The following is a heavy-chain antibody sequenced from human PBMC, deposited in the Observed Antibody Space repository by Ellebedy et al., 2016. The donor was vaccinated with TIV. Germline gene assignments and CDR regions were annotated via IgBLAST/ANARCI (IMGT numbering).Heavy chain of an antibody. CDR2: ISSSSSYI. Sequence: GESLKISCAASGFTFSSYSMNWVRQAPGKGLEWVSSISSSSSYIYYADSVKGRFTISRDNAKNSLYLQMNSLRAEDTAVYYCARDWGGYCTNGVCYNPFDYWGQGTLVTVSS. CDR3: ARDWGGYCTNGVCYNPFDY. D-gene: IGHD2-8*01. J-gene: IGHJ4*02. V-gene: IGHV3-21*01. CDR1: GFTFSSYS.